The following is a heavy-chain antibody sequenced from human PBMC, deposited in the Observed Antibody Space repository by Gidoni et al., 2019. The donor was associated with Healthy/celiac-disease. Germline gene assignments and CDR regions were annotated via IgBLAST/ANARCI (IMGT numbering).Heavy chain of an antibody. CDR1: GFTFDDYA. D-gene: IGHD4-17*01. V-gene: IGHV3-9*01. Sequence: EVQLVESGGGLVQPGRSLRLSCAASGFTFDDYAMHWVRQAPGKGLEWVSGISWNSGSIGYADSVKGRFTISRDNAKNSLYLQMNSLRAEDTALYYCAKDIMTTVTSLFDYWGQGTLVTVSS. CDR3: AKDIMTTVTSLFDY. CDR2: ISWNSGSI. J-gene: IGHJ4*02.